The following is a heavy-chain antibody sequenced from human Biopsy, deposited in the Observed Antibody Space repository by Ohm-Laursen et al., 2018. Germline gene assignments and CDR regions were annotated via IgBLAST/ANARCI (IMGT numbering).Heavy chain of an antibody. CDR1: GGSISSDY. Sequence: SETLSLTCTVSGGSISSDYWSWIRQTPGKGLEWIGYIYYSGSTNYNPSPKSRVTISVDTSKNQFSLRLNSVTAADTAVYYCARATNSTGWPYYFYGMDVWGQGTTVTVSS. CDR3: ARATNSTGWPYYFYGMDV. D-gene: IGHD2/OR15-2a*01. CDR2: IYYSGST. V-gene: IGHV4-59*01. J-gene: IGHJ6*02.